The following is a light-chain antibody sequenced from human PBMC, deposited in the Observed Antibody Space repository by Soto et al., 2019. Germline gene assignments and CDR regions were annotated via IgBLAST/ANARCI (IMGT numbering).Light chain of an antibody. CDR3: QQFDDYPFS. Sequence: AIQLTQSPASLYGSVGDSVTITCRAIQGIRSALAWDQQIPGRPPKLLISDASSLEIGVPARFSGRRSGTDFTLPVSTLQPEDFATYYCQQFDDYPFSFGPGTKLDLK. CDR2: DAS. CDR1: QGIRSA. J-gene: IGKJ3*01. V-gene: IGKV1D-13*01.